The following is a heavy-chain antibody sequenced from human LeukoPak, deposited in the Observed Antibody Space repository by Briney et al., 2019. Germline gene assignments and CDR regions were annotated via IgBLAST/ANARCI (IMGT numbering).Heavy chain of an antibody. Sequence: HPGGSLRLSCAASEFTFSYYAMHWVRQAPGKGLEWVAVVSYDGRTKYYADSVRGRFTISRDNSKNTLYLQMNSLRAEDTALYYCAKDEGYYDTSGYYFDYWGQGTLVTVSS. V-gene: IGHV3-30*18. J-gene: IGHJ4*02. CDR3: AKDEGYYDTSGYYFDY. CDR2: VSYDGRTK. D-gene: IGHD3-22*01. CDR1: EFTFSYYA.